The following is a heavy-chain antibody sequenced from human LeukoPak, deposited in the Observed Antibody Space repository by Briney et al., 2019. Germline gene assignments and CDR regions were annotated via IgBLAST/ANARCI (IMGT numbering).Heavy chain of an antibody. CDR3: GRVRAGSSSPSVRDALDI. D-gene: IGHD6-6*01. Sequence: KASETLSLTCAVYGGSFSGNYWSWIRQPPGKGLEWIGEINHSGSTNFNPSLKSRVTISVDTSKNQFSLKLSSVTAADTAVYYCGRVRAGSSSPSVRDALDIWGQGTMVTVSS. V-gene: IGHV4-34*01. CDR1: GGSFSGNY. J-gene: IGHJ3*02. CDR2: INHSGST.